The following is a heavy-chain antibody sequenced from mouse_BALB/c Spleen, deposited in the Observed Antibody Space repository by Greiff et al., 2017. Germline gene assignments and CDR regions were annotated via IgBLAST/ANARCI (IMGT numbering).Heavy chain of an antibody. Sequence: QVQLQQSGAELARPGASVKLSCKASGYTFTSYWMQWVKQRPGQGLEWIGAIYPGDGDTRYTQKFKGKATLTADKSSSTAYMQLSSLASEDSAVYYCARGPIYYDYSGYYYAMDYWGQGTSVTVSS. V-gene: IGHV1-87*01. CDR2: IYPGDGDT. CDR3: ARGPIYYDYSGYYYAMDY. CDR1: GYTFTSYW. J-gene: IGHJ4*01. D-gene: IGHD2-4*01.